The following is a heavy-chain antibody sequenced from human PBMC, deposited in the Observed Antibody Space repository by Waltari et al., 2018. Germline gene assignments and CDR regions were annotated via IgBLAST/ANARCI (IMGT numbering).Heavy chain of an antibody. Sequence: QVQLVQSGDEVKKPAASVKVSCKASGYTFTSYDINWVRQDSGQGIEWMGWMNTNSGNTGYAQKFQGRVTMTRNTSISTAYMELSSLRSEDTAVYYCARSLKDGMDVWGQGTTVTVSS. J-gene: IGHJ6*02. CDR3: ARSLKDGMDV. CDR2: MNTNSGNT. V-gene: IGHV1-8*02. CDR1: GYTFTSYD.